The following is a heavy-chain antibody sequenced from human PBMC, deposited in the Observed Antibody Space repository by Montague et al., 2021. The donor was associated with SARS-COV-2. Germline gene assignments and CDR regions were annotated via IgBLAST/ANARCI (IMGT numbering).Heavy chain of an antibody. Sequence: SETLSLTCAVYGGSFSGYYWSWIRQPPGKGLEWIGEINHSGSTNYNPALKSRVTISVDTSKNQFSLKLTSVTAADTAVYYCARDSGCSGGSCYSAWDPYYYYGMDVWGQGTTVTVSS. D-gene: IGHD2-15*01. CDR1: GGSFSGYY. J-gene: IGHJ6*02. V-gene: IGHV4-34*01. CDR2: INHSGST. CDR3: ARDSGCSGGSCYSAWDPYYYYGMDV.